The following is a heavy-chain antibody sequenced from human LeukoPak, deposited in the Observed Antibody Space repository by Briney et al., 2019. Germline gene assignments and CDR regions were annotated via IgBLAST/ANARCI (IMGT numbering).Heavy chain of an antibody. V-gene: IGHV4-59*01. J-gene: IGHJ5*02. D-gene: IGHD3-22*01. Sequence: PSEILSLTCTVSGGSISSYYWSWIRQPPGKGLEWIGYIYYSGSTNYNPSLKSRVTISVDTSKNQFSLKLSSVTAADTAVYYCAREAGYYDSSGYNWFNPWGQGTLVTVSS. CDR3: AREAGYYDSSGYNWFNP. CDR1: GGSISSYY. CDR2: IYYSGST.